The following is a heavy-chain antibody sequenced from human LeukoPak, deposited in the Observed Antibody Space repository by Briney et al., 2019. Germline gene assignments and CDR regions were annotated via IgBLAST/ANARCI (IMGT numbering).Heavy chain of an antibody. CDR1: GYTFTSYY. Sequence: ASVKVSCKASGYTFTSYYMHWVRQAPGQGLEWMGIINPSGGSTSYAQKFQGRVTLTRDTSTSTVYMELSSLRSEDTAVYYCARGMSRAGDYDFWSGYYRGPFDPWGQGTLVTVSS. CDR3: ARGMSRAGDYDFWSGYYRGPFDP. CDR2: INPSGGST. V-gene: IGHV1-46*01. D-gene: IGHD3-3*01. J-gene: IGHJ5*02.